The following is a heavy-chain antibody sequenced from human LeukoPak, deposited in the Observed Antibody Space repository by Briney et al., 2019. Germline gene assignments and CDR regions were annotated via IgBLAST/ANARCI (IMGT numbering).Heavy chain of an antibody. Sequence: TGGSLRLSCAASGFTVSSNYMSWVRQAPGKGLEWVSVIYSGGSTYYADSVKGRFTISTDNSKNTVYLQMSSLRAEDTAVYYCARGDGYNFFLHWGQGTLVTVSS. J-gene: IGHJ1*01. V-gene: IGHV3-66*01. CDR1: GFTVSSNY. D-gene: IGHD5-24*01. CDR3: ARGDGYNFFLH. CDR2: IYSGGST.